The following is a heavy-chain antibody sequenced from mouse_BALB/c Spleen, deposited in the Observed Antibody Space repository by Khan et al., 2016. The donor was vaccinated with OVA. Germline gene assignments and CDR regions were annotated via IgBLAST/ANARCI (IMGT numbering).Heavy chain of an antibody. Sequence: VQLQQSGPDLVKPGASVKISCKASGYSFTGYYMHWVKQRHGKSLEWIGRVNPNNGGTNYNQKFKGKAILTVDKSSSTAYMELRSLTSEDSAVCYCASGYYGCLYAINDWGQGTSVTVAS. D-gene: IGHD2-2*01. J-gene: IGHJ4*01. CDR1: GYSFTGYY. CDR3: ASGYYGCLYAIND. V-gene: IGHV1-18*01. CDR2: VNPNNGGT.